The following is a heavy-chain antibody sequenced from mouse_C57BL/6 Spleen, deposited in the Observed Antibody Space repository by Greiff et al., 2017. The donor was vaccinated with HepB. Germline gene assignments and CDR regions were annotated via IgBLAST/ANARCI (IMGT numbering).Heavy chain of an antibody. D-gene: IGHD2-4*01. CDR1: GYTFTSYW. J-gene: IGHJ4*01. CDR2: IHPNSGST. V-gene: IGHV1-64*01. Sequence: VQLQQPGAELVKPGASVKLSCKASGYTFTSYWMHWVKQRPGQGLEWIGMIHPNSGSTNYNEKFKSKATLTVDKSSSTAYMQLSSLTSEDSAVYYCARSDYDEEDAMDYWGQGTSVTVSS. CDR3: ARSDYDEEDAMDY.